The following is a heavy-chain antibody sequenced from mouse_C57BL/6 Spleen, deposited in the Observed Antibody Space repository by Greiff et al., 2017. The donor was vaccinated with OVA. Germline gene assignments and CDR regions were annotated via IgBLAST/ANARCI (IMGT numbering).Heavy chain of an antibody. D-gene: IGHD4-1*01. CDR3: ARSAGNYYAMDY. CDR2: IDPSDSYT. Sequence: QVQLKQPGAELVKPGASVKLSCKASGYTFTSYWMQWVKQRPGQGLEWIGEIDPSDSYTNYNQKFKGKATLTVDTSSSTAYMQLSSLTSEDSAVYYCARSAGNYYAMDYWGQGTSVTVSS. CDR1: GYTFTSYW. J-gene: IGHJ4*01. V-gene: IGHV1-50*01.